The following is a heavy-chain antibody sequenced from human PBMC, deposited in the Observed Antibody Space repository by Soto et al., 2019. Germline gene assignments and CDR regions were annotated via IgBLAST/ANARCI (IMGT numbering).Heavy chain of an antibody. CDR2: IRSKAYGGTT. J-gene: IGHJ6*02. CDR1: GFTFGDYA. CDR3: NRNYYYYGMDV. Sequence: PGGSLRLSCTASGFTFGDYAMSWVRQAPGKGLEWVGFIRSKAYGGTTEYAASVKGRFTISRDDSKSIAYLQMNSLKTEDTAVYYCNRNYYYYGMDVWGQGTTVTVSS. V-gene: IGHV3-49*04.